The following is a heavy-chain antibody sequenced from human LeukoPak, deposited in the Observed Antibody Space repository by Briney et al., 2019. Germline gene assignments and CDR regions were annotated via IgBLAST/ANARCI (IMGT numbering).Heavy chain of an antibody. V-gene: IGHV3-11*01. J-gene: IGHJ4*02. CDR2: ISNTGTTI. D-gene: IGHD1-26*01. CDR3: ARDNSGAFGD. Sequence: GGSLRLSCAASGFPFSYYYMRWIPQARGKGLEWVAYISNTGTTIYYADSVKGRFTISRDNAKNSLYLQMNSLRAEDTAFYYCARDNSGAFGDSGQGTLVTVSS. CDR1: GFPFSYYY.